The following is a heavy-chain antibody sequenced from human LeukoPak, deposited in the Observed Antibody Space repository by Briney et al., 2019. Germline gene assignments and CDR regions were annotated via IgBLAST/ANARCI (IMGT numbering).Heavy chain of an antibody. CDR2: IRSKANSYAT. V-gene: IGHV3-73*01. Sequence: GGSLRLSCAASGFTFSGSAMHWVRQASGKGLEWVGRIRSKANSYATAYAASVKGRFTISRDDSKNTAYLQMNSLKTEDTAVYYCTRRNYYGSGSEYYFDYWGQGTLVTVSS. CDR1: GFTFSGSA. J-gene: IGHJ4*02. D-gene: IGHD3-10*01. CDR3: TRRNYYGSGSEYYFDY.